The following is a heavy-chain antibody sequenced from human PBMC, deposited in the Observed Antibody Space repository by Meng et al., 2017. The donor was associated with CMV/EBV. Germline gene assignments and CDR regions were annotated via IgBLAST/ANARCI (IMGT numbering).Heavy chain of an antibody. Sequence: GGSLRLSYAASGFTFSSYGMHWVRQAPGKGLEWVAFIRYDGSNKYYADSVKGRFTISRDNSKNTLYLQMNSLRAEDTAVYYCMGYCSGGSCYFYGMDVWGQGTTVTVSS. CDR2: IRYDGSNK. D-gene: IGHD2-15*01. CDR1: GFTFSSYG. J-gene: IGHJ6*02. V-gene: IGHV3-30*02. CDR3: MGYCSGGSCYFYGMDV.